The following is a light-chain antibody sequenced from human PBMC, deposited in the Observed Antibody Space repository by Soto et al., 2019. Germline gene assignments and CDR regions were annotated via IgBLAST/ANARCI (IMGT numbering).Light chain of an antibody. Sequence: QSALTLPRSVSGSPGQSVTISCTGTSSDVGGYNYVSWYQQHPGKAPKVMIYDVGKRPSGGPDRFSGSKSGNTASLTISGLQAEDEADYYCCSYVGTNTSYVFGTGTKVTVL. CDR2: DVG. CDR1: SSDVGGYNY. V-gene: IGLV2-11*01. CDR3: CSYVGTNTSYV. J-gene: IGLJ1*01.